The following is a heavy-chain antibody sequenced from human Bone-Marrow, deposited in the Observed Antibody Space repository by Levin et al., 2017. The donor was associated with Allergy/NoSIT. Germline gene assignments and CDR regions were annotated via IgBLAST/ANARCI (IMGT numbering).Heavy chain of an antibody. V-gene: IGHV3-48*01. Sequence: HTGGSLRLSCVASGFTFSSYSMNWVRQAPGKGLEWISYIGTTGSTTYYADSVEGRFTISRDNAKNSLYLQMNSLRAEDTAVYYCARRPDCGYDDPSSVFGDWGQGTPVTVSS. CDR3: ARRPDCGYDDPSSVFGD. D-gene: IGHD5-12*01. CDR1: GFTFSSYS. J-gene: IGHJ4*02. CDR2: IGTTGSTT.